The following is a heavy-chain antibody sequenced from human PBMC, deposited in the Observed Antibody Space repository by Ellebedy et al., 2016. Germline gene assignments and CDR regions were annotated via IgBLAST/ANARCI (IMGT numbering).Heavy chain of an antibody. CDR1: GFTFSSYA. V-gene: IGHV3-23*01. CDR3: AKDQGVDGGQDYYYYGMDV. J-gene: IGHJ6*02. D-gene: IGHD4-23*01. Sequence: GESLKISXAASGFTFSSYAMSWVRQAPGKGLEWVSAISGSGGSTYYADSVKGRFTISRDNSKNTLYLQMNSLRAEDTAVYYCAKDQGVDGGQDYYYYGMDVWGQGTTVTVSS. CDR2: ISGSGGST.